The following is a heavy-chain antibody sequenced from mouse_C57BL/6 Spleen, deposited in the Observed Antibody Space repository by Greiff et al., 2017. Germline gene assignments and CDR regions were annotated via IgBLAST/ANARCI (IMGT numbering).Heavy chain of an antibody. CDR3: ARSPITTVVAEGFAY. CDR2: IDPEDGET. V-gene: IGHV14-2*01. J-gene: IGHJ3*01. D-gene: IGHD1-1*01. CDR1: GFNIKDYY. Sequence: VQLQQSGAELVKPGASVKLSCTASGFNIKDYYMHWVKQRTEQGLEWIGRIDPEDGETKYAPKFQGKATITADTSSNTAYLQLSSLTSEDTSVYYCARSPITTVVAEGFAYWGQGTLVTVSA.